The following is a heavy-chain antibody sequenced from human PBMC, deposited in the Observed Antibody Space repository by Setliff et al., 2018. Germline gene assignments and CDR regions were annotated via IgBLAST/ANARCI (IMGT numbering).Heavy chain of an antibody. D-gene: IGHD3-10*01. Sequence: GGSLRLSCAASGFTFDDYVMSWVRQAPGKGLEWVGRSNNKVESFTTQYAASVKGRFTMSRDESQNSLTLQMSSLKTEDTAVYYCIIWSSGRAYWGQGTLVTVSS. CDR2: SNNKVESFTT. J-gene: IGHJ4*02. V-gene: IGHV3-72*01. CDR3: IIWSSGRAY. CDR1: GFTFDDYV.